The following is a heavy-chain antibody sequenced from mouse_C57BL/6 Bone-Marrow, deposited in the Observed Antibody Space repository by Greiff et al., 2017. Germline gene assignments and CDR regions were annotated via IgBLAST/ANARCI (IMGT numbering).Heavy chain of an antibody. V-gene: IGHV1-62-2*01. CDR1: GYTFTEYT. CDR2: FYPGSGSI. J-gene: IGHJ2*01. D-gene: IGHD2-1*01. Sequence: QVHVKQSGAELVKPGASVKLSCKASGYTFTEYTIHWVKQRSGQGLEWIGWFYPGSGSIKYNEKFKDKATLTADKSSSTVYMELSSLTSEDSAVYFCARHEEGSYGNYYFDYWGQGTTLTVSS. CDR3: ARHEEGSYGNYYFDY.